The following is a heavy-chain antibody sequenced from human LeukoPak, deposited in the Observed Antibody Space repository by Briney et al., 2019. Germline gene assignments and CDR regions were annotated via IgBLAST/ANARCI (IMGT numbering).Heavy chain of an antibody. CDR3: ARGGWYYFDY. Sequence: GGSLRLSXAASGFTFSRYWMSWVRQAPGKGLEWVACIKQDGSEIYYVDSVKGRFTISRDNAKNSLYLQMNSLRAEDTAVYYCARGGWYYFDYWGQGTLVTVPS. CDR1: GFTFSRYW. D-gene: IGHD6-19*01. J-gene: IGHJ4*02. CDR2: IKQDGSEI. V-gene: IGHV3-7*04.